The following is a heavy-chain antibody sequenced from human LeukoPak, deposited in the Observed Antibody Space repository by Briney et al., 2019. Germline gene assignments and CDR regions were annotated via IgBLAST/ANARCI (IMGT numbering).Heavy chain of an antibody. CDR2: IYISGST. Sequence: PSETLSLTCTVSGGSISSYYWSWIRQPAGKGLEWIGRIYISGSTNYNPSLKSRVTMSVDTSKNQFSLKPSSVTAADTAVYYCASYDSSGYNWFDPWGQGTLVTVSS. D-gene: IGHD3-22*01. CDR1: GGSISSYY. V-gene: IGHV4-4*07. J-gene: IGHJ5*02. CDR3: ASYDSSGYNWFDP.